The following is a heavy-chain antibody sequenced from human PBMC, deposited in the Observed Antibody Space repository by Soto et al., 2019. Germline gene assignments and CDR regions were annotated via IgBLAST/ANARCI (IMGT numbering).Heavy chain of an antibody. J-gene: IGHJ4*02. CDR1: GYTFTSYG. CDR3: ARTLYGDNVDY. Sequence: QVQLVQSGAEVKKPGASVKVSCKASGYTFTSYGINWVRQATGQGLEWMGWMSPYSGNTGYAQKLQGRVTMTRDTSTSTAYMELSSLRSEDTAVYYCARTLYGDNVDYWGQGNLVTVSS. CDR2: MSPYSGNT. D-gene: IGHD4-17*01. V-gene: IGHV1-8*01.